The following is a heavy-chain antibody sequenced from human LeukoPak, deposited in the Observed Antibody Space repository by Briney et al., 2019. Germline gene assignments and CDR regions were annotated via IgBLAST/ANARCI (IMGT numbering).Heavy chain of an antibody. CDR2: IWYDGSNK. J-gene: IGHJ4*02. CDR3: AKWGDYDVLTGYYVSDY. V-gene: IGHV3-33*06. CDR1: GFTFSSYG. Sequence: GGSLRLSCAASGFTFSSYGMHWVRQAPGKGLEGVAVIWYDGSNKYYADSVKGRFTISRDNSKNTLYLQINSLRAEDTAVYYCAKWGDYDVLTGYYVSDYWGQGTLVTVSS. D-gene: IGHD3-9*01.